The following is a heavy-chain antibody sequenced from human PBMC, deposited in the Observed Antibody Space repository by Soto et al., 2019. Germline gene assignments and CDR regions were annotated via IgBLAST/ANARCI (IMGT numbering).Heavy chain of an antibody. Sequence: VGSLRLSCAASGFTFSAYSMDWVRQAPGKGLEWLSYISPSGDTIHYADSVSGRFSISRDKARNSVYLQMNSLRYEDTAFYYCARGFYSNSFDMWGQGTMVTVSS. J-gene: IGHJ3*02. V-gene: IGHV3-48*02. D-gene: IGHD3-22*01. CDR2: ISPSGDTI. CDR3: ARGFYSNSFDM. CDR1: GFTFSAYS.